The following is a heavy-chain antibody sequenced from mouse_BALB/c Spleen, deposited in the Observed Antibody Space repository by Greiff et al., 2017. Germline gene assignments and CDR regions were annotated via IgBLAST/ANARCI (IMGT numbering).Heavy chain of an antibody. J-gene: IGHJ3*01. CDR3: ARWGYYDSSYVPFAY. D-gene: IGHD1-1*01. CDR1: GFTFSSYA. CDR2: ISSGGSYT. Sequence: DVMLVESGGGLVKPGGSLKLSCAASGFTFSSYAMSWVRQSPEKRLEWVADISSGGSYTYYPDTMTGRFTISRDNAENTLYLELSRLRSEDTAMYYCARWGYYDSSYVPFAYWGQGTLVTVSA. V-gene: IGHV5-9-4*01.